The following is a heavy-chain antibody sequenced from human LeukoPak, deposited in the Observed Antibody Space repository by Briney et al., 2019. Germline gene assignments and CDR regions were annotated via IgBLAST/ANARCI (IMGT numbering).Heavy chain of an antibody. D-gene: IGHD6-13*01. V-gene: IGHV3-21*01. J-gene: IGHJ5*02. Sequence: PGGSLRLSCAASGFTFSSYSMNWVRQAPGKGLEWVSSISSSSSYIYYADSVKGRFTISRDNAKNSLYLQMNSLRAEDTAVYYCARDLSPGYSSSWYGPWGQGTLVTVSS. CDR1: GFTFSSYS. CDR2: ISSSSSYI. CDR3: ARDLSPGYSSSWYGP.